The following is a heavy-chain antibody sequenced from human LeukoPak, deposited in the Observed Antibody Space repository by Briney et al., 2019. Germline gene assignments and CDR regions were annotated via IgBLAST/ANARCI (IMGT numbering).Heavy chain of an antibody. J-gene: IGHJ3*02. CDR3: ATGVIVVVDHAFDI. CDR2: FDLEDGET. Sequence: GASVKISCKVSGYTLTKLSMHWVRQAPGKGFEWMGGFDLEDGETIYAQKFQGRVTMTEDTSTDTACMELSSLISEDTAVYYCATGVIVVVDHAFDIWAKGQWSPSLQ. D-gene: IGHD3-22*01. V-gene: IGHV1-24*01. CDR1: GYTLTKLS.